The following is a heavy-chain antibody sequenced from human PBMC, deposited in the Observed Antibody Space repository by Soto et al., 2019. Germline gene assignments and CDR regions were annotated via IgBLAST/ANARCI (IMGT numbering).Heavy chain of an antibody. J-gene: IGHJ4*02. D-gene: IGHD3-22*01. CDR3: ARMQDYYDSSGYVDY. CDR1: GFSLSNARMG. CDR2: IFSNDEK. Sequence: GAGPTLVNPTETLTLTCTVSGFSLSNARMGVGWIRQPPGKSLEWLAHIFSNDEKSYSTSLKSRLTISKDTSKSQVGLTMNNMDPVDTATYYCARMQDYYDSSGYVDYWGQGTLVTVSS. V-gene: IGHV2-26*01.